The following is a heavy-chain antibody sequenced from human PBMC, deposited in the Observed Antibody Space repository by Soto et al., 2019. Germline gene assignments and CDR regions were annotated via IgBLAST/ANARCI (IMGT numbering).Heavy chain of an antibody. J-gene: IGHJ6*02. D-gene: IGHD3-10*01. CDR2: IYYSGST. V-gene: IGHV4-39*01. Sequence: SEALSLTCTVSCGSISSGSNYWGWIRQPPGKGLEWIGSIYYSGSTYYNPSLKSRVTISVDTSKNQFSLKLSSVTAADTAVYYCATGITMVRGPKRNGMDVWGQGTTVT. CDR3: ATGITMVRGPKRNGMDV. CDR1: CGSISSGSNY.